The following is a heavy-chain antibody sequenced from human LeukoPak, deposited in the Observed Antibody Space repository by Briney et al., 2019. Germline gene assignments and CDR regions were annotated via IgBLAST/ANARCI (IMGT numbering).Heavy chain of an antibody. V-gene: IGHV4-30-4*08. D-gene: IGHD1-26*01. J-gene: IGHJ3*02. CDR3: ARDGLLPWAFDI. CDR1: GGSISSGDYY. Sequence: PSETLSLTCTVSGGSISSGDYYWSWIRQPPGKGLEWIGYIYYSGSTYYNPSLKSRVTISVDTSKNQFSLKLSSVTAADTAVYYCARDGLLPWAFDIWGQGTMVTVSS. CDR2: IYYSGST.